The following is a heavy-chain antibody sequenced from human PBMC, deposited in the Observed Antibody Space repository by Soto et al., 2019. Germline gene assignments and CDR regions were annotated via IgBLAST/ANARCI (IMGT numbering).Heavy chain of an antibody. CDR1: GFTFSSYA. CDR3: AKGYGSGSYYYYYGMDV. J-gene: IGHJ6*02. CDR2: ISGSGGST. Sequence: GGSLRLSCAASGFTFSSYAMSWVRQAPGKGLEWVSAISGSGGSTYYADSVKGRFTISRDNSKNTLYLQMNSLRAEDTAVYYCAKGYGSGSYYYYYGMDVRGQGTTVTVSS. V-gene: IGHV3-23*01. D-gene: IGHD3-10*01.